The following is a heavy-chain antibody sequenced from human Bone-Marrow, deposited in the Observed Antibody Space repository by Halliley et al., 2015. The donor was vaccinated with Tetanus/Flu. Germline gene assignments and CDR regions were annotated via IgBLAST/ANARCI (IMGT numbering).Heavy chain of an antibody. J-gene: IGHJ6*02. CDR2: ISWNRGNL. D-gene: IGHD3-22*01. V-gene: IGHV3-9*01. Sequence: SLRLSCAASGFTFEDYAMHWVRQAPGKGLEWVSGISWNRGNLGYAYSVKGRFTISRDSDKNSLYLQMNSLKPEDTALYYCAKGSYYDNRGYDYYYGRVVWGQETTVTV. CDR3: AKGSYYDNRGYDYYYGRVV. CDR1: GFTFEDYA.